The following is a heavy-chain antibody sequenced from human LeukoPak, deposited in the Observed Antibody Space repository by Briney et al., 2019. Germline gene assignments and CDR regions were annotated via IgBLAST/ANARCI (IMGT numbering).Heavy chain of an antibody. V-gene: IGHV3-23*01. J-gene: IGHJ4*02. CDR3: AKSIPDSGSHSTTTIDY. CDR1: GFTFSSYA. Sequence: GGSLRLSCAASGFTFSSYAMSWVRQAPGKGLEWVSAISGSGGSTYYADSVKGRFTISRDNSKNTLYLQMNSLRAEDTAVYYCAKSIPDSGSHSTTTIDYWGQGTLVTVSS. CDR2: ISGSGGST. D-gene: IGHD1-26*01.